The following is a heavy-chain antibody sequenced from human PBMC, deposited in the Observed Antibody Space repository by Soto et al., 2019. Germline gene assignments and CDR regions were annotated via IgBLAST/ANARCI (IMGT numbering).Heavy chain of an antibody. CDR1: GGSLRSATYY. CDR2: FYHSGST. Sequence: PSETLSLTCAVSGGSLRSATYYWSWIRQHPGKGLEWIGYFYHSGSTYYKPSLRSRVTISLDTSKNQFSLNLRSVTAADTAIYYCARDIRGYSRAFDYWGQGTLVTVSS. V-gene: IGHV4-31*11. CDR3: ARDIRGYSRAFDY. J-gene: IGHJ4*02. D-gene: IGHD5-18*01.